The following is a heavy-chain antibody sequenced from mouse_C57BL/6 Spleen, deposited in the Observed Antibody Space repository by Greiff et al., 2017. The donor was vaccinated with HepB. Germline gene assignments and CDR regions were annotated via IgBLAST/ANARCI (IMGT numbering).Heavy chain of an antibody. CDR3: ARALFTTVVVGDY. V-gene: IGHV1-55*01. J-gene: IGHJ2*01. D-gene: IGHD1-1*01. CDR2: IYPGSGST. CDR1: GYTFTSYW. Sequence: QVQLKQPGAELVKPGASVKMSCKASGYTFTSYWITWVKQRPGQGLEWIGDIYPGSGSTNYNEKFKSKATLTVDTSSSTAYMPLSSLTSEDSAVYYCARALFTTVVVGDYWGQGTTLTVSS.